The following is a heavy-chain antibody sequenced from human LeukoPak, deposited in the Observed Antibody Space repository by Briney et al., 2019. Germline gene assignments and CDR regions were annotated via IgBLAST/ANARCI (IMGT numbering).Heavy chain of an antibody. Sequence: SETLSLTCAVYGGSFSGYYWSWIRQPPGKGLEWIGEINHSGSTNYNPSLKSRVTMSVDTSKNQFSLRLNSVTTADTAVYYCARGRNNYRAWGQGTLVTVSS. J-gene: IGHJ5*02. V-gene: IGHV4-34*01. CDR3: ARGRNNYRA. CDR1: GGSFSGYY. CDR2: INHSGST. D-gene: IGHD4-4*01.